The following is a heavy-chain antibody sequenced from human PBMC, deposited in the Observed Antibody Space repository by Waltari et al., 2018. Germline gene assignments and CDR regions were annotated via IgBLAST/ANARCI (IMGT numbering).Heavy chain of an antibody. D-gene: IGHD3-9*01. J-gene: IGHJ5*02. V-gene: IGHV4-34*01. CDR2: INHSGST. CDR1: GGSFSGHS. Sequence: QVQLQQWGAGLLKPPETLSRTRAVYGGSFSGHSWSRTRHPPGKGLEWIGEINHSGSTNYNPSLKSRVTISVDTSKNQFSLKLSSVTAADTAVYYCARGYFDWLPHANWFDPWGQGTLVTVSS. CDR3: ARGYFDWLPHANWFDP.